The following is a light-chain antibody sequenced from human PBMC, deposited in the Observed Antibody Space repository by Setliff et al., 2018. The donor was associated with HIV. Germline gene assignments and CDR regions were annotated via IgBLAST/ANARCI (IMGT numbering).Light chain of an antibody. V-gene: IGLV2-11*01. CDR2: DVS. CDR3: CSYAGSYTSLYV. CDR1: SSVVGASNS. Sequence: QSALTQPRSVSGSPGQSVTISCTGTSSVVGASNSVSWYQHHQGKAPKVIIYDVSDRPSGVPDRFSGSKSGNTASLTISGLQAEDEADYYCCSYAGSYTSLYVFGTGTKV. J-gene: IGLJ1*01.